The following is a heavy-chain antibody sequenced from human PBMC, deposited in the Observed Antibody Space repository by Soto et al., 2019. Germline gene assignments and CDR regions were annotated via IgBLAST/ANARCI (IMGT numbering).Heavy chain of an antibody. CDR3: VRDSRRGYGMDV. CDR1: GFTFSSQS. D-gene: IGHD3-10*01. J-gene: IGHJ6*02. V-gene: IGHV3-48*02. Sequence: PGGSLTLSCVASGFTFSSQSMNWVRQAPGKGLEWVSYISGGSKSIYYAASVKGRFTISRDNAKNSLYLEMNSLRDEDTAVYSCVRDSRRGYGMDVWGPGTTVTVSS. CDR2: ISGGSKSI.